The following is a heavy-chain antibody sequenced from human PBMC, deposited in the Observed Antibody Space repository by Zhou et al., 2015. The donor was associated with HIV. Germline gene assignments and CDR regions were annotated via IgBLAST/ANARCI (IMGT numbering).Heavy chain of an antibody. CDR2: IIPVFGTA. V-gene: IGHV1-69*06. Sequence: QVQLVQSGAEVKKPGSSVKVSCKASGGTFSSYGISWVRQAPGQGLEWMGWIIPVFGTAKYAQKFQGRVSITADRSTNTAYMELRSLRSEDTAVYYCARDRGAARPDWRYFDLWGRGTLVTCLL. CDR3: ARDRGAARPDWRYFDL. D-gene: IGHD6-6*01. CDR1: GGTFSSYG. J-gene: IGHJ2*01.